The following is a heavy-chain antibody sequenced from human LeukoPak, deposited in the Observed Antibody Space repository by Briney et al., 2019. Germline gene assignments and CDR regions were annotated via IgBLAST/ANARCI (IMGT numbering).Heavy chain of an antibody. CDR1: GYTFTGYY. V-gene: IGHV1-8*02. D-gene: IGHD6-19*01. J-gene: IGHJ6*02. CDR3: AREVVAGSRLGGYYYYGMDV. CDR2: INPNSGNT. Sequence: ASVKVSCKASGYTFTGYYMHWVRQAPGQGLEWMGWINPNSGNTGYAQKFQGRVTMTRNTSISTAYMELSSLRSEDTAVYYCAREVVAGSRLGGYYYYGMDVWGQGTTVTVSS.